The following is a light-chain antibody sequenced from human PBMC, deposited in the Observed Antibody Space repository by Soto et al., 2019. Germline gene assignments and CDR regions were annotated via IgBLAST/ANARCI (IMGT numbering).Light chain of an antibody. CDR2: SAS. V-gene: IGKV1-9*01. CDR3: QQLNSFPFT. J-gene: IGKJ4*01. CDR1: QGISSY. Sequence: IQLTQSPSSLSASVGDGVTITCRASQGISSYLAWYQQKPGKAPKLLIYSASTLQSGVPSTFSGSGSGTGFPLTISNLQPEDFATYYCQQLNSFPFTFGGGTRVEIK.